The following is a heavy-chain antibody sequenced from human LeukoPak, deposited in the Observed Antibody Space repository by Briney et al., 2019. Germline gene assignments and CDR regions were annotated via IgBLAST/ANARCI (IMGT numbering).Heavy chain of an antibody. D-gene: IGHD6-19*01. V-gene: IGHV3-7*04. Sequence: GGSLRLSCAASGFTFSSYWMSWVRQAPGKGLEWVANIKQDGSEKYYVDSVKGRFTISRDNAKNSLYLQMNSLRAEDTAVYYWSRGAAAGIAVAGTDDYLGQGTLVTVSS. CDR2: IKQDGSEK. CDR3: SRGAAAGIAVAGTDDY. J-gene: IGHJ4*01. CDR1: GFTFSSYW.